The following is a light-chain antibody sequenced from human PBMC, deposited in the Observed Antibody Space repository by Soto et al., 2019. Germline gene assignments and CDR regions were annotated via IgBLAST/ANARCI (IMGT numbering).Light chain of an antibody. CDR1: QSVGSN. CDR3: HQYWPPWT. J-gene: IGKJ1*01. Sequence: EVLMTQSPATLSVSPGERATLSCRASQSVGSNVAWYQQKPGQAPRLLIYGAFTRATGIPARFSGSGSGTEFTLTISSLQSEDFAVYYCHQYWPPWTFGQGTKVEIK. CDR2: GAF. V-gene: IGKV3-15*01.